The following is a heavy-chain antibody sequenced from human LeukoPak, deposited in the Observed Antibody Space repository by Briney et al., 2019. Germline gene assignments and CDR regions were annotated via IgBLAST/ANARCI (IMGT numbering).Heavy chain of an antibody. J-gene: IGHJ4*02. D-gene: IGHD3-10*01. CDR1: GFRFSNSW. CDR3: ARGADHGGSYYPD. Sequence: QPGGSLRLSGAASGFRFSNSWMYWVRHGPGKGPVWVSRMKTDGTRIEYADSVKGRFTISRDNAKNTLFLQMSSLRVEDTAVYYCARGADHGGSYYPDWGQGTRVTVSS. CDR2: MKTDGTRI. V-gene: IGHV3-74*01.